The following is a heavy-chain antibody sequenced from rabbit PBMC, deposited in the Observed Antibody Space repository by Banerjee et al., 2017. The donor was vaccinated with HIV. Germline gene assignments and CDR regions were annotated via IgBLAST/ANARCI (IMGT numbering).Heavy chain of an antibody. D-gene: IGHD8-1*01. CDR1: GFSFSSSDY. V-gene: IGHV1S40*01. J-gene: IGHJ6*01. Sequence: QSLEESGGDLVKPGASLTLTCTASGFSFSSSDYICWVRQAPGKGLEWISCIAGSSSGFTYSATWAKGRFTCSKTSSTTVTLQMTSLTVADTATYFCARDTGSSFSSYSMDLWGPGTLVTVS. CDR2: IAGSSSGFT. CDR3: ARDTGSSFSSYSMDL.